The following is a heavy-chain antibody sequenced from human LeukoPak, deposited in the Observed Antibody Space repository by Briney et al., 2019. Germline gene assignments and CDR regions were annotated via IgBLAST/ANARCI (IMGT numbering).Heavy chain of an antibody. D-gene: IGHD6-13*01. CDR2: ISSSSSYI. CDR1: GFTVSVNY. V-gene: IGHV3-21*01. J-gene: IGHJ4*02. CDR3: ARDGAPGIAAAGHDY. Sequence: GGSLRLSCAASGFTVSVNYMGWVRQAPGKGLEWVSFISSSSSYIYYADSVKGRFTISRDNAKNSLYLQMNSLRAEDTAVYYCARDGAPGIAAAGHDYWGQGTLVTVSS.